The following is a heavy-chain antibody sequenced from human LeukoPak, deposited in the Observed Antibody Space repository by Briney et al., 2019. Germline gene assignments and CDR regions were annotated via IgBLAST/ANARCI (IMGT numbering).Heavy chain of an antibody. CDR2: IYRDDDK. Sequence: SGPTLVNPTQTLTLTCTFSGFSLSTRGVGVGWIRQPPGKALEWLALIYRDDDKRYSPSLRSRFTITKDTSKNQVVLTMTNMDPVDTATYYCPHVASGWYPFDYWGQGTLVTVSS. CDR1: GFSLSTRGVG. D-gene: IGHD6-19*01. CDR3: PHVASGWYPFDY. J-gene: IGHJ4*02. V-gene: IGHV2-5*02.